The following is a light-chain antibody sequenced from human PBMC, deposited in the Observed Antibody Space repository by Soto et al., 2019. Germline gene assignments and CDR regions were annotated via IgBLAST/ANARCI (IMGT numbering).Light chain of an antibody. Sequence: QSALTQPRSVSGSPGQSVTISCTGTSNDVGGYNYVSWYQQHPGKAPKLIIYDVNKRPSGVPDRFSGSKSGYTASLTISGLQAEDEADYYCCSCAGGYVFGTGTKLTVL. CDR1: SNDVGGYNY. V-gene: IGLV2-11*01. CDR2: DVN. J-gene: IGLJ1*01. CDR3: CSCAGGYV.